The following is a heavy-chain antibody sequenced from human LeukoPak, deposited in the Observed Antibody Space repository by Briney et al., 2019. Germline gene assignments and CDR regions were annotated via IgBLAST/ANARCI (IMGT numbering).Heavy chain of an antibody. CDR3: ARGGSQGSFDY. CDR1: GFTFSTYW. Sequence: GGSLRLSCAASGFTFSTYWMSWVRQAPGKGLEWVANIKQDGSEKYYVDSVKGRFTISRDNAKNSLYLQMNSLRAEDTAVYYCARGGSQGSFDYWGQGTLVTVSS. D-gene: IGHD5-12*01. J-gene: IGHJ4*02. V-gene: IGHV3-7*01. CDR2: IKQDGSEK.